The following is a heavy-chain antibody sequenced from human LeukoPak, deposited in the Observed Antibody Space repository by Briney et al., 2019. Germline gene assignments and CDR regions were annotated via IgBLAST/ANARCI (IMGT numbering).Heavy chain of an antibody. CDR3: ARDLGKSGWYTFDY. CDR1: GDSVSSNNGA. V-gene: IGHV6-1*01. D-gene: IGHD6-19*01. CDR2: TYDRSKWYN. J-gene: IGHJ4*02. Sequence: SQTLSLTCAISGDSVSSNNGAWNWIRQSPSRGLEWLGRTYDRSKWYNDYAESMKGRITINSDTSKNQFSLQLNPVTPEDTAVYYCARDLGKSGWYTFDYWGQGTLVTVSS.